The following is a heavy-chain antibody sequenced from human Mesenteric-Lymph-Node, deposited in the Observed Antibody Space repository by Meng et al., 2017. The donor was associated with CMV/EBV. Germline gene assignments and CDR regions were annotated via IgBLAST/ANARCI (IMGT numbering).Heavy chain of an antibody. CDR1: GYTFTDFY. Sequence: QVQLVQSMAEVGKPGASAMVSCKASGYTFTDFYIHWVRQAPGQGLEWMGRINPNSGVSNSAQNFQGRVTMTRDMSISTAYMELGRLTSDDTAVYYCARDNVNPEGFDPWGQGTLVTVSS. D-gene: IGHD2/OR15-2a*01. V-gene: IGHV1-2*06. CDR2: INPNSGVS. J-gene: IGHJ5*02. CDR3: ARDNVNPEGFDP.